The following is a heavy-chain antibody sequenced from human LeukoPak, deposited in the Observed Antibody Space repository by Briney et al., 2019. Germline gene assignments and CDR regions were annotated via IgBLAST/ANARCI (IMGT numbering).Heavy chain of an antibody. D-gene: IGHD3-10*01. CDR2: ISSSSSTI. V-gene: IGHV3-48*01. Sequence: GGSLRLSCAASGFTFSSYSMNWVRQAPGKGLEWVSYISSSSSTIYYADSVKGRFTISRDNAKNSLYLQMNSLRAEDTAVYYCARGTLWFGELRGFDYWGQGTLVTGSS. CDR1: GFTFSSYS. CDR3: ARGTLWFGELRGFDY. J-gene: IGHJ4*02.